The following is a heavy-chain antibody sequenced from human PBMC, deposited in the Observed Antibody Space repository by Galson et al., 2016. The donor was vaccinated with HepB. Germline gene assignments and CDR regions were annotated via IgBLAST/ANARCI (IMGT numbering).Heavy chain of an antibody. J-gene: IGHJ4*02. CDR1: GYNFNSYG. Sequence: SVKVSCKASGYNFNSYGISWVRQAPGQGLEYMGWISAYNGNTNYARKFPGRVTMTTDSSTSTAYMEVRSLRSDDTAVYYCARDDDIWRGHPPGFWGQGTLITVSS. CDR3: ARDDDIWRGHPPGF. V-gene: IGHV1-18*01. CDR2: ISAYNGNT. D-gene: IGHD3/OR15-3a*01.